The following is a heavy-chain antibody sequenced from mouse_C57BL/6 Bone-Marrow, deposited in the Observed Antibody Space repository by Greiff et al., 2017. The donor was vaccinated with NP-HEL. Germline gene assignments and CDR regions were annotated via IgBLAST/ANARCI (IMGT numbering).Heavy chain of an antibody. CDR1: GYTFTSYW. V-gene: IGHV1-59*01. Sequence: QVQLQQPGAELVRPGTSVKLSCKASGYTFTSYWMHWVKQRPGQGLEWIGVIDPSDSYPNYNQKFKGKATLTVDTSSSTAYMQLSILTTEDSAVYYCARGRITTVVAYNYAMDYWGQGTSVTVSS. CDR3: ARGRITTVVAYNYAMDY. D-gene: IGHD1-1*01. CDR2: IDPSDSYP. J-gene: IGHJ4*01.